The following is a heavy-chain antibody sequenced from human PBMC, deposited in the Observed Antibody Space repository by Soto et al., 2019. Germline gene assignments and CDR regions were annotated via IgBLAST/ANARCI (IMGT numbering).Heavy chain of an antibody. J-gene: IGHJ6*02. CDR3: ALLGISGSGRPYYYGMDV. V-gene: IGHV3-23*01. D-gene: IGHD3-10*01. CDR2: ISGSGGIT. Sequence: EVQLLESGGGLVQPGGSLRLSCAVSGLNFSYFAMSWVRQAPGKGLEWVSAISGSGGITYYADSVKGRFTISRDNSKNTLCLHINSLRAEDTAVYYCALLGISGSGRPYYYGMDVWGQGTTVTVSS. CDR1: GLNFSYFA.